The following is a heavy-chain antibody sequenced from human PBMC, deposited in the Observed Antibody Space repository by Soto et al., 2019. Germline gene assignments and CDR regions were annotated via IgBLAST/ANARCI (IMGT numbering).Heavy chain of an antibody. D-gene: IGHD1-1*01. CDR2: ISYDGSNK. J-gene: IGHJ6*02. Sequence: GGSLRLSCAASGFTFSSYGMHWVRQAPGKGLEWVAVISYDGSNKYYADSVKGRFTISRDNSKNTLYLQMNSLRAEDTAVYYCAILTSMDVWGQGTTVTVSS. CDR1: GFTFSSYG. V-gene: IGHV3-30*03. CDR3: AILTSMDV.